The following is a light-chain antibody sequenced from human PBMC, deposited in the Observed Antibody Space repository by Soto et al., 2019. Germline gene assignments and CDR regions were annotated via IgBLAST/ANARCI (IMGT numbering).Light chain of an antibody. J-gene: IGKJ5*01. CDR2: DAS. CDR3: QQRSNWPPIT. Sequence: EIVLAQSPATLSXSAGGXXXXXGXVCQSVKTFLVWYQHRPGQAPRVLIYDASHRATGTPARFSGSGSGTDFTLTISSLEPEDAALYYCQQRSNWPPITFGQGTRLEIK. CDR1: QSVKTF. V-gene: IGKV3-11*01.